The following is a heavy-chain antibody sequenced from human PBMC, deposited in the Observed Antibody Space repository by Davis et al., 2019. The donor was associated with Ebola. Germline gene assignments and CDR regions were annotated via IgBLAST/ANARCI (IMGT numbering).Heavy chain of an antibody. CDR2: ISWNSGSM. J-gene: IGHJ3*02. CDR1: GFTFDDYA. Sequence: PGGSLRLSCAASGFTFDDYAMHWVRQAPGKGLEWVSGISWNSGSMGYADSVKGRFTISRDNAKKSLYLQMNSLRAEDTALYYCAKDIRDYDSSGYYSGAFDIWGQGTMVTVSS. CDR3: AKDIRDYDSSGYYSGAFDI. V-gene: IGHV3-9*01. D-gene: IGHD3-22*01.